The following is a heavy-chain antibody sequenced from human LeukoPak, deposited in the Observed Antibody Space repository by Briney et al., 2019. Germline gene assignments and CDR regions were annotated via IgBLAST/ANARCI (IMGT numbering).Heavy chain of an antibody. CDR2: IYHSGST. CDR1: DDSINRNSYY. V-gene: IGHV4-39*01. J-gene: IGHJ5*02. D-gene: IGHD3-9*01. CDR3: ARGLRYFDWLRLNWFDP. Sequence: SETLSLTCTVSDDSINRNSYYWGWIRQPPGKGLERIGTIYHSGSTYYNVSLNSRVIISVDTPKNQFSLRLSSVTAADTAVYFCARGLRYFDWLRLNWFDPWGQGTLVTVSS.